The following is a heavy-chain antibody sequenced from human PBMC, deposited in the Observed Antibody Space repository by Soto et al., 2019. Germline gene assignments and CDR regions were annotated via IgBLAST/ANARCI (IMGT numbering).Heavy chain of an antibody. V-gene: IGHV1-3*01. CDR3: ARAVAVAAEFDY. J-gene: IGHJ4*02. CDR1: GYTFTGYA. Sequence: ASVKFSCKASGYTFTGYAMHWVRQAPGQMLECMVWINAGNGNTKYXXKFQGRVXXTRATSASTAXMELSXLRSEDTDVYYCARAVAVAAEFDYWRQGTLVTVSS. D-gene: IGHD6-19*01. CDR2: INAGNGNT.